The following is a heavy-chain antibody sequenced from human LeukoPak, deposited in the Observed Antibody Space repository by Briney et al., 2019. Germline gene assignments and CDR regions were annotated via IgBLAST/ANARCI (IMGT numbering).Heavy chain of an antibody. CDR2: IRNKANSYTT. J-gene: IGHJ4*02. CDR3: VGGAVYYFDC. V-gene: IGHV3-72*01. Sequence: PGGSLRLSCAASGFTFSDHYMDWVRQAPGKGLEWVGRIRNKANSYTTEYAASVKGRFTVSRDNSKNSLYLLMNSLKTEDTAVYYCVGGAVYYFDCWGQGTLVTVSS. CDR1: GFTFSDHY.